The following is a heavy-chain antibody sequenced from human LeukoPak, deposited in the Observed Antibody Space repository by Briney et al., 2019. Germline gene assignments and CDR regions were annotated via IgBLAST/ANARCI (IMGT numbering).Heavy chain of an antibody. J-gene: IGHJ4*02. CDR3: ARDPYPYDYGDPFDY. Sequence: GASVKVSCKASGGTFSSYAISWVRQAPGQGLEWMGGIIPIFGTANYAQKFQGRVTITADESTSTAYMELSSLRSEDTAVYYCARDPYPYDYGDPFDYWGQGTLVTVSS. CDR1: GGTFSSYA. CDR2: IIPIFGTA. D-gene: IGHD4-17*01. V-gene: IGHV1-69*13.